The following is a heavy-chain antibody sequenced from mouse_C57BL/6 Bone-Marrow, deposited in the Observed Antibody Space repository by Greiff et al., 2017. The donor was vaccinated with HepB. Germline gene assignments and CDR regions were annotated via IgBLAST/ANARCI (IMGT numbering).Heavy chain of an antibody. CDR2: INPNYGTT. Sequence: VHVKQSGPELVKPGASVKISCKASGYSFTDYNMNWVKQSNGKSLEWIGVINPNYGTTSYNQKFKGKATLTVDQSSSTAYMQLNSLTSEDSAVYYCARGRFGSSSFAYWGQGTLVTVSA. CDR3: ARGRFGSSSFAY. CDR1: GYSFTDYN. D-gene: IGHD1-1*01. J-gene: IGHJ3*01. V-gene: IGHV1-39*01.